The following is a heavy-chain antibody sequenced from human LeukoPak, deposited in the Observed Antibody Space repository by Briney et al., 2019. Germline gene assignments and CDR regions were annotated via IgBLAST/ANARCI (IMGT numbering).Heavy chain of an antibody. CDR1: GFTVSSNY. V-gene: IGHV3-53*01. CDR3: ARITGDFWSGSYGMDV. CDR2: IYSGGST. Sequence: GGSLRLSCAASGFTVSSNYMSWVRQAPGKGLEWVSVIYSGGSTYYADSVKGRFTISRDNSKNTLYLQMNSLRAEDTAVYYCARITGDFWSGSYGMDVWGQGTTVTVSS. J-gene: IGHJ6*02. D-gene: IGHD3-3*01.